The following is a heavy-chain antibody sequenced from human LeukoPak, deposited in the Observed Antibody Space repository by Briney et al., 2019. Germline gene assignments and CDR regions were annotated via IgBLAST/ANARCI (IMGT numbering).Heavy chain of an antibody. CDR2: IYYSGST. J-gene: IGHJ4*02. Sequence: KPGGSLRLSCAASGFTFSSYSMNWVRQAPGKGLEWIGSIYYSGSTYYNPSLKSRVTISVDTSKNQFSLKLSSVTAADTAVYYCAKDRGVGGNYGLHYFDYWGQGTLVTVSS. CDR3: AKDRGVGGNYGLHYFDY. V-gene: IGHV4-39*07. CDR1: GFTFSSYS. D-gene: IGHD1-26*01.